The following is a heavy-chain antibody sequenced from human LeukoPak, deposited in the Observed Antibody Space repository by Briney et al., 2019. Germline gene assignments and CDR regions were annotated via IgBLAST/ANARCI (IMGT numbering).Heavy chain of an antibody. Sequence: GGSLRLSCAASGFTFDDYGMSWVRQAPGKGLEWVSGINWNGGSTGYADSVKGRFTISRDNAKNSLYLQMSSLRAEDTAVYYCARGSDYYDSREYYFDYWGQGTLVTVSS. CDR1: GFTFDDYG. CDR3: ARGSDYYDSREYYFDY. V-gene: IGHV3-20*04. CDR2: INWNGGST. J-gene: IGHJ4*02. D-gene: IGHD3-22*01.